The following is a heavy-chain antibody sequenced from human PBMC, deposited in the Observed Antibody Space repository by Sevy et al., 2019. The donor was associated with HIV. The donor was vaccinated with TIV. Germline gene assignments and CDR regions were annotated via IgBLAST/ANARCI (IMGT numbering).Heavy chain of an antibody. CDR2: IQFDGSSQ. J-gene: IGHJ4*02. CDR1: GFTFSYSG. V-gene: IGHV3-30*02. Sequence: GGSLRLSCAASGFTFSYSGMHWVRQAPGKGLERLTFIQFDGSSQYYADSVKGRFTILRDNSKNTLYLQMNSLRGDDTAVYYCAKNTAAVGVGGFDYWGQGALVTVSS. D-gene: IGHD2-8*01. CDR3: AKNTAAVGVGGFDY.